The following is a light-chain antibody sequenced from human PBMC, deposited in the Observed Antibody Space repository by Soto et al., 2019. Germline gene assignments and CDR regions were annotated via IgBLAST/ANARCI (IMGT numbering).Light chain of an antibody. CDR1: RSNIGATYD. J-gene: IGLJ2*01. CDR3: TSYDSSLSAVV. CDR2: DDT. Sequence: QSVLTQPPSVSGAPGQRVTISCTGGRSNIGATYDVHWYQHLPGTAPKLLIYDDTNRPSGVPDRFSGSTSGTSASLAITGLRAEDEADYYCTSYDSSLSAVVFGGGTKLTVL. V-gene: IGLV1-40*01.